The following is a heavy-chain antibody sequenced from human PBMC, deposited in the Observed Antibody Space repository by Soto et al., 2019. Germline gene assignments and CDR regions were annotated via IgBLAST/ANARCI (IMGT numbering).Heavy chain of an antibody. CDR2: IYSGGST. D-gene: IGHD3-3*01. CDR1: GFTVSSNY. CDR3: ARFGTLYSSFDY. V-gene: IGHV3-53*01. Sequence: GGSLRLSCAASGFTVSSNYMSWVRQAPGKGLEWVSVIYSGGSTYYADSVKGRFTISRDNSKNTLYLKMNSLRAEDTAVYYWARFGTLYSSFDYWGQGTLVTVSS. J-gene: IGHJ4*02.